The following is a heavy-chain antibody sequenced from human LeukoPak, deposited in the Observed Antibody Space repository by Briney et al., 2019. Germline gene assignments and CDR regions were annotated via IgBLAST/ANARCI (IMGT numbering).Heavy chain of an antibody. V-gene: IGHV1-69*06. CDR3: ARGRPTTSIAAAGVNWCDP. CDR1: GGTFSSYA. CDR2: IIPIFGTA. D-gene: IGHD6-13*01. J-gene: IGHJ5*02. Sequence: ASVKVSCKASGGTFSSYAISWVRQAPGQGLEWMGGIIPIFGTANYAQKFQGRVTITADKSTSTAYMELSSLRSEDTAVYYCARGRPTTSIAAAGVNWCDPWGQGTLVTVSS.